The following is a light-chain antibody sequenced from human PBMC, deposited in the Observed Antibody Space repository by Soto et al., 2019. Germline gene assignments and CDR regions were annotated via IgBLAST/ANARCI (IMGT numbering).Light chain of an antibody. CDR3: SSYTSSSTRV. J-gene: IGLJ2*01. CDR1: RSAVGGYNY. V-gene: IGLV2-14*01. Sequence: QSALTQPASVSASPGQSITISCTGTRSAVGGYNYVSWYQQHPGKVPKLMIYDVSYRPSGVSNRFSGSKSGNTASLTISGLQAEDEADYYCSSYTSSSTRVFGGGTKVTVL. CDR2: DVS.